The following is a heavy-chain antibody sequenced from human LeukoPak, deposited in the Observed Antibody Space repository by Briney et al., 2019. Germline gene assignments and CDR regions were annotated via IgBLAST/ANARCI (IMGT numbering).Heavy chain of an antibody. D-gene: IGHD3-3*01. J-gene: IGHJ4*02. V-gene: IGHV3-20*04. CDR2: INWNGGST. Sequence: GGSLRLSCAASGFTFDDYGMSWVRQAPGKGLEWVSGINWNGGSTGYADSVKGRFTISRDNAKNSLYLQMNSLRAEDTALYYCARVPYPRRSGYYTDYWGQGTLVTVSS. CDR3: ARVPYPRRSGYYTDY. CDR1: GFTFDDYG.